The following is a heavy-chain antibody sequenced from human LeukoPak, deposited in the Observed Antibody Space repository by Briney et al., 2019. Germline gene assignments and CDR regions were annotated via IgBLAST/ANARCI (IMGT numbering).Heavy chain of an antibody. Sequence: PGRSLRLSCAASGFTFSSFGMHWVRQAPGKGLEWVAVIWGDGSTKKYADSVKGRFTISRDNSKNTLYLEMNSLRAEDTAVYYCARAGYSMDTEYFQHWGQGTLVTVSS. CDR2: IWGDGSTK. J-gene: IGHJ1*01. CDR1: GFTFSSFG. V-gene: IGHV3-33*01. CDR3: ARAGYSMDTEYFQH. D-gene: IGHD5-18*01.